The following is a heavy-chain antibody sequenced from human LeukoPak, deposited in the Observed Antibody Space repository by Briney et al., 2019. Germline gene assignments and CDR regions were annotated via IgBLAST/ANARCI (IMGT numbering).Heavy chain of an antibody. CDR1: GGSISTYY. CDR3: ARHYDFWSGYPKMDYYYGMDV. D-gene: IGHD3-3*01. Sequence: PSETLSLTCTVSGGSISTYYWSWIRQPPGKGLEWIGYIYYSGSTNYSPSLKSRVTISVDTSKNQFSLKLSSVTAADTAVYYCARHYDFWSGYPKMDYYYGMDVWGQGTTVTVSS. V-gene: IGHV4-59*08. CDR2: IYYSGST. J-gene: IGHJ6*02.